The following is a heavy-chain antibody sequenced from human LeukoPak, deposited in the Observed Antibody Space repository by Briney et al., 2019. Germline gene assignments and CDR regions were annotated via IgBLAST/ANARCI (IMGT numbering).Heavy chain of an antibody. D-gene: IGHD3-3*01. J-gene: IGHJ4*02. CDR3: ASSVNYDFWSGYYRLSDY. CDR1: GGSFSGYY. Sequence: SETLSLTCAVYGGSFSGYYWSWIRQPPGKGLEWIGEINHSGSTNYNPPLKSRVTISVDTSKNQFSLKLSSVTAADTAVYYCASSVNYDFWSGYYRLSDYWGQGTLVTVSS. CDR2: INHSGST. V-gene: IGHV4-34*01.